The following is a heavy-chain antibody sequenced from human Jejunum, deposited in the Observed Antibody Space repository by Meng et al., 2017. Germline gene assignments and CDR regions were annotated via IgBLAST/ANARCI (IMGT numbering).Heavy chain of an antibody. Sequence: QVQLQESGPGLVKPSVTLSLTCAVSGGSISSSHWWSWVRQPPGKGLEWIGEIYHNGNTNYNPSLKSRVTISSDKSKNQFSLKLSSVTAADTAVYYCARLGYCSSTSCYPDYWGQGTRVTVSS. CDR2: IYHNGNT. CDR1: GGSISSSHW. V-gene: IGHV4-4*02. J-gene: IGHJ4*02. D-gene: IGHD2-2*01. CDR3: ARLGYCSSTSCYPDY.